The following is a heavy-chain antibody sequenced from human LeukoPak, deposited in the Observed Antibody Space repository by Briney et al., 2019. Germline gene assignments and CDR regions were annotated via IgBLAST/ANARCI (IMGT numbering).Heavy chain of an antibody. CDR2: IRSDWTTT. V-gene: IGHV3-74*01. J-gene: IGHJ3*02. D-gene: IGHD1-26*01. Sequence: PGGSLRLSCPVSGITFSGYWVHWVRQAPGKGLVWVSRIRSDWTTTTYADFVKGRFTISRDDAKNTVYLQMNSLRAEDTAVYYCARDHGSLTAFDIWGQGTMVTVSS. CDR1: GITFSGYW. CDR3: ARDHGSLTAFDI.